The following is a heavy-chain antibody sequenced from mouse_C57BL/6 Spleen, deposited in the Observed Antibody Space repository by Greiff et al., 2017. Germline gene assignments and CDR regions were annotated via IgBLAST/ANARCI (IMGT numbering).Heavy chain of an antibody. J-gene: IGHJ4*01. CDR3: ANSIYYAMDY. CDR2: IDPSDSYT. Sequence: QVQLQQPGAELVMPGASVKLSCKASGYTFTSYWMHWVKQRPGQGLEWIGEIDPSDSYTNYNQKFKGKSTLTVDKSSSTAYMQLSSLTSEDSAVYYCANSIYYAMDYWGQGTSVTGSS. V-gene: IGHV1-69*01. CDR1: GYTFTSYW.